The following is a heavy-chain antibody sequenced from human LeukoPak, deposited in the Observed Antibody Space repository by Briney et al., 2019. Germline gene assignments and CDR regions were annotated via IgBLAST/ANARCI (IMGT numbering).Heavy chain of an antibody. CDR1: GFTFSSYS. CDR3: ARDVGYTNYVYYYYYMDV. V-gene: IGHV3-48*01. Sequence: GGSLRLSCAASGFTFSSYSMNWVRQAPGKGLEWVSYISSSGSPIYYTDSVRGRFTISRDDAKDSLYLQMNSLRAEDTAVYYCARDVGYTNYVYYYYYMDVWGKGTTVTVSS. D-gene: IGHD4-11*01. J-gene: IGHJ6*03. CDR2: ISSSGSPI.